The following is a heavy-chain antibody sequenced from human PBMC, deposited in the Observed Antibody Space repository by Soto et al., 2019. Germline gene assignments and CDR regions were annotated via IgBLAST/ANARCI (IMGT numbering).Heavy chain of an antibody. V-gene: IGHV1-69*13. CDR2: IIPIFGTA. J-gene: IGHJ4*02. Sequence: SVKVSCKASGGTFSSYAISWVRQAPGQGLEWMGGIIPIFGTANYAQKFQGRVTITADESTSTAYMELSSLRSEDTAVYYCAREVGAILYYFDYWGQGTLVTVSS. CDR3: AREVGAILYYFDY. D-gene: IGHD1-26*01. CDR1: GGTFSSYA.